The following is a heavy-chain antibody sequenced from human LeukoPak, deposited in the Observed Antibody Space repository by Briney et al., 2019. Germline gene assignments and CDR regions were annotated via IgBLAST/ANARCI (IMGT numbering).Heavy chain of an antibody. V-gene: IGHV3-74*01. D-gene: IGHD5-12*01. CDR3: AKGGGYEAQYYYYYLDV. CDR1: GFTFSSYS. CDR2: INSDGSST. J-gene: IGHJ6*03. Sequence: GGSLRLSCTASGFTFSSYSMNWVRQAPGKGLVWVSRINSDGSSTSYADSVKGRFTISRDNAKNTLYLQMNSLRAEDTAVYYCAKGGGYEAQYYYYYLDVWGKGTTVTISS.